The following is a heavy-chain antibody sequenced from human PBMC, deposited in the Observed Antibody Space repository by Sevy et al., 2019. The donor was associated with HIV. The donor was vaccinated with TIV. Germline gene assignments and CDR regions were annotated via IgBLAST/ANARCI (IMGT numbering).Heavy chain of an antibody. J-gene: IGHJ5*02. CDR1: GFTFSSYS. V-gene: IGHV3-21*01. D-gene: IGHD3-10*01. CDR2: ISSSSSYI. CDR3: ARGSPYYYGSGSSDWFDP. Sequence: GGSLRLSCAASGFTFSSYSMNWVRQAPGKGLEWVSSISSSSSYIYYADSVKGRFTISGDNAKNSLYLQMNSLRAEDTAVYYCARGSPYYYGSGSSDWFDPWGQGTLVTVSS.